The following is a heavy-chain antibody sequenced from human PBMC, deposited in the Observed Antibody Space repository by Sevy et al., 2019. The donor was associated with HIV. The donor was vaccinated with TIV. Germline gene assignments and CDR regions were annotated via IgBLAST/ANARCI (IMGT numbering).Heavy chain of an antibody. J-gene: IGHJ6*02. CDR2: IKQDGSEK. D-gene: IGHD6-13*01. V-gene: IGHV3-7*01. CDR3: ARETRYSSSWYVGEYYYYYGMDV. CDR1: GFTFSSYW. Sequence: GGSLRLSCAASGFTFSSYWISWVRQAPGKGLEWVANIKQDGSEKYYVDSVKGRFTISRDNAKNSLYLQMNSLRAEDTAVYYCARETRYSSSWYVGEYYYYYGMDVWGQGTTVTVSS.